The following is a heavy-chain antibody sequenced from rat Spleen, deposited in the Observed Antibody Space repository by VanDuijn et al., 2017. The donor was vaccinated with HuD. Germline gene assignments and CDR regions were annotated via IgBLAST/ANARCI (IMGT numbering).Heavy chain of an antibody. CDR1: GFTFSNYG. CDR3: TRGGYFRH. CDR2: ITTSGGNT. D-gene: IGHD2-5*01. Sequence: EVQLVESGGGLVQPGRSLKLSCAASGFTFSNYGMAWVRQAPTKGLEWVASITTSGGNTYYRDSVKGRFTISRDTAQNTLYLQMNRPTSEDTATYYCTRGGYFRHWGQGVMVTVSS. J-gene: IGHJ2*01. V-gene: IGHV5S23*01.